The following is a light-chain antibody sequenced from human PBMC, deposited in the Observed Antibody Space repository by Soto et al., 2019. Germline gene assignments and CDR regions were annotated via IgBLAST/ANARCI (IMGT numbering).Light chain of an antibody. CDR3: QQYDNLPLT. J-gene: IGKJ4*01. CDR2: DAS. V-gene: IGKV1-33*01. CDR1: QDISKY. Sequence: DIQMTQSPSSLSASVGDRVTITCQASQDISKYLNWYQQKPGKAPKLLMYDASNFETGVQSRFSGSGSGTDFTFPISRLQPEDIETYYCQQYDNLPLTFGGGTKVEIK.